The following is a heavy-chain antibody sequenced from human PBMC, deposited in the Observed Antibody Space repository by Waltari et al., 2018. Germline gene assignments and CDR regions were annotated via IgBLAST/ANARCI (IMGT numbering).Heavy chain of an antibody. D-gene: IGHD3-10*01. CDR2: ISGSGDTP. J-gene: IGHJ3*02. Sequence: QVQLVESGGDLVKPGESLRLSCAASGFTFSDYYMTWIRQAPGKGLELVSCISGSGDTPYYADSVKGRFTISRDNAKKFLYLQLSSLRAEDTAVYFCARGDYHGSGHDAFDIWGQGTMVTVSS. CDR1: GFTFSDYY. CDR3: ARGDYHGSGHDAFDI. V-gene: IGHV3-11*01.